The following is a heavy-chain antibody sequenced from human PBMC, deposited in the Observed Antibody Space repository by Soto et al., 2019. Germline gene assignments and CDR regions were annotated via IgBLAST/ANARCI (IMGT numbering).Heavy chain of an antibody. CDR1: GGSISSSSYY. CDR3: VQGTGYNLYYYYGMDV. V-gene: IGHV4-39*01. J-gene: IGHJ6*02. CDR2: IYYSGST. D-gene: IGHD2-8*02. Sequence: SETLSLTCTVSGGSISSSSYYWGWIRQPPGKGLEWIGSIYYSGSTYYNPSLKSRVTISVDTSKNQFSLKLSPVTAADTAVYYCVQGTGYNLYYYYGMDVWGQGTTVTVSS.